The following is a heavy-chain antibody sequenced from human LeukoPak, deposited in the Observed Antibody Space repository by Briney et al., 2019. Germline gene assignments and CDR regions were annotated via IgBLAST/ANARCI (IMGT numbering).Heavy chain of an antibody. D-gene: IGHD3-10*01. V-gene: IGHV4-59*01. J-gene: IGHJ4*02. CDR3: ARYVRGLVPTYFDY. CDR2: IYYSGTT. CDR1: GDPITNYY. Sequence: SETLSLTCTVSGDPITNYYWSWIRQPPGKGLEWIGYIYYSGTTDYNPSLKSRVSISVDTSKKQLSLKLSSVTAADTAVYYCARYVRGLVPTYFDYWGQGTLVTVSS.